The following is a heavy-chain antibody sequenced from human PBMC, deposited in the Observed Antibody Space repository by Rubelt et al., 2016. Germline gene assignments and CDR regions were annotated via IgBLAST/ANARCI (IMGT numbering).Heavy chain of an antibody. Sequence: QVQLVQSGAEVKKPGASVKVSCQASGYTFTSYYMHWVRQAPGQGLAYMGIINPTDGGTSYVQKFQGSVTMTRDTSTSTVYMELSSLRSDDTAVYYCARELNDFDIWGQGTMVTVSS. CDR2: INPTDGGT. CDR1: GYTFTSYY. V-gene: IGHV1-46*01. J-gene: IGHJ3*02. CDR3: ARELNDFDI.